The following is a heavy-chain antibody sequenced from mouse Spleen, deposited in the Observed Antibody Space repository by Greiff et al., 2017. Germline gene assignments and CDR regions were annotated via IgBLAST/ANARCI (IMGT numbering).Heavy chain of an antibody. CDR3: SFRDYGNYFYFDY. D-gene: IGHD2-1*01. V-gene: IGHV1S135*01. CDR2: IDPYNGGT. CDR1: GYSFTDYN. J-gene: IGHJ2*01. Sequence: EVKLMESGPELVKPGASVKVSCKASGYSFTDYNMYWVKQSHGKSLEWIGYIDPYNGGTSYNQKFKGKATLTVDKSSSTAFMHLNSLTSEDSAVYYCSFRDYGNYFYFDYWGQGTTLTVSS.